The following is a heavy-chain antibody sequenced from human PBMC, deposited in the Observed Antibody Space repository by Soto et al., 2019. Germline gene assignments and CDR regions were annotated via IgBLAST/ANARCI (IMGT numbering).Heavy chain of an antibody. D-gene: IGHD2-8*02. CDR3: ARGDDGTGGYPFPYFDY. V-gene: IGHV1-2*02. CDR1: GYSFTGYY. J-gene: IGHJ4*02. CDR2: INPDSGAT. Sequence: HEHLVQSGAEVKRPGASLKVSCKASGYSFTGYYIHWVRQAPGQGLEWMGWINPDSGATNYAQNFQGRVTLTSDTSISTASMDLASLTSDDTAVYYCARGDDGTGGYPFPYFDYWGQGTLVIFSS.